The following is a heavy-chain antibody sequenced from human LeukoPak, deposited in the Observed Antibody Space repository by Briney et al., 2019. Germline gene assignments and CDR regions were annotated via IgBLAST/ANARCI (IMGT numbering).Heavy chain of an antibody. CDR2: IYHSGST. CDR3: ARVRAYDSSGYYKGPYYFDY. D-gene: IGHD3-22*01. V-gene: IGHV4-4*02. Sequence: SETLSLTCAVSGGSISSSNWWSWVRQPPRKGLEWIGEIYHSGSTNYNPSLKSRVTISVDKSKNQFSLKLSSVTAADTAVYYCARVRAYDSSGYYKGPYYFDYWGQGTLVTVSS. J-gene: IGHJ4*02. CDR1: GGSISSSNW.